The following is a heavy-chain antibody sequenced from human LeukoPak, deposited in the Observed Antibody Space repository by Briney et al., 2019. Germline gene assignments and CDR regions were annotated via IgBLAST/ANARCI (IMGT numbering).Heavy chain of an antibody. CDR2: IYIDGSST. J-gene: IGHJ4*02. Sequence: GGSLRLSCAASGFTFSTYWMHWVRQAPGKGLVWVSRIYIDGSSTNYADSVKGRFTISRDNAKNTLYLEMNSLRAEDTAVYYCAKDLGYYDSSGYYPLNYYFDYWGQGTLVTVSS. D-gene: IGHD3-22*01. V-gene: IGHV3-74*01. CDR3: AKDLGYYDSSGYYPLNYYFDY. CDR1: GFTFSTYW.